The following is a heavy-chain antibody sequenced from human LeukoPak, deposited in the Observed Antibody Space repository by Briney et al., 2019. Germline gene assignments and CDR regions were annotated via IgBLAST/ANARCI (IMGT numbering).Heavy chain of an antibody. D-gene: IGHD3-9*01. Sequence: GGSLRLSCIASGFTLSTSWMSWVRQAPGKGLEWVSSFGGSGGSTYYADSVKGRFTISRDNSKNTLYLRMNSLRAEDTAVYYCAKQGRDWLRDYYYYMDVWGKGTTVTISS. CDR3: AKQGRDWLRDYYYYMDV. V-gene: IGHV3-23*01. CDR1: GFTLSTSW. CDR2: FGGSGGST. J-gene: IGHJ6*03.